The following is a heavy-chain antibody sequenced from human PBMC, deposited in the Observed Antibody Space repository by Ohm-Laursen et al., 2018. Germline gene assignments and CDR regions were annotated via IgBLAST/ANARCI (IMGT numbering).Heavy chain of an antibody. D-gene: IGHD2-15*01. CDR2: ANPEGTST. CDR1: GFSFRTYW. Sequence: SLRLSCSASGFSFRTYWMHWVRQAPGKGLVWVSRANPEGTSTTYADSVKGRFTISRDNAKDMLYLQMNGLRVEDTAVYYCARGPPFYCTGGSCYSHYFHYWGQGTLVTASS. V-gene: IGHV3-74*01. J-gene: IGHJ4*02. CDR3: ARGPPFYCTGGSCYSHYFHY.